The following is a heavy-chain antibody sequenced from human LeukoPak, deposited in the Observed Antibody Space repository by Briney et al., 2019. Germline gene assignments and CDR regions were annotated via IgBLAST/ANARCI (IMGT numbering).Heavy chain of an antibody. D-gene: IGHD3-9*01. CDR1: GFTCSSFG. Sequence: SGRSLRLSCAASGFTCSSFGMLWVRQAPGKGRVGVAAISHGGTNIHYAEYVKGRFTISRDNSKNMLYLQMNSLRAEDTALYYCAETGPTDFWGQGTLVTVSS. J-gene: IGHJ4*02. CDR2: ISHGGTNI. CDR3: AETGPTDF. V-gene: IGHV3-30*03.